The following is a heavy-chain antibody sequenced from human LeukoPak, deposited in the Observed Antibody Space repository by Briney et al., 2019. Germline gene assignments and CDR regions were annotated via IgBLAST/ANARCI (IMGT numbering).Heavy chain of an antibody. CDR3: ARYSGSPGDAFDI. D-gene: IGHD1-26*01. CDR1: GGSISSSSYY. J-gene: IGHJ3*02. V-gene: IGHV4-39*07. Sequence: SETLSLTCTVSGGSISSSSYYWGWIRQPPGKGLEWIGSIYYSGSTYYNPSLKGRVTISVDTSKNQFSLKLSSVTAADTAVYYCARYSGSPGDAFDIWGQGTMVTVSS. CDR2: IYYSGST.